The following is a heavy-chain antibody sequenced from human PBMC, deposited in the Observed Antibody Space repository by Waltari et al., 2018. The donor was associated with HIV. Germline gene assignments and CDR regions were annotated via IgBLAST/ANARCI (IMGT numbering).Heavy chain of an antibody. CDR2: IYSGGST. J-gene: IGHJ4*02. Sequence: EVQLVESGGGLIQPGGSLRPSCAASGFTVSSHDMRWVGQAPGKGLEWVSVIYSGGSTYYADSVKGRFTISRDNSKNTLYLQMNSLRAEDTAVYYCARTYGDFDYWGQGTLVTVSS. V-gene: IGHV3-53*01. CDR3: ARTYGDFDY. CDR1: GFTVSSHD. D-gene: IGHD4-17*01.